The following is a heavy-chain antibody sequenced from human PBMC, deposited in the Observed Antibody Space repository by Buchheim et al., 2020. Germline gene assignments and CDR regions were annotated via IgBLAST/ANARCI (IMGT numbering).Heavy chain of an antibody. V-gene: IGHV3-74*01. CDR1: GFTFSRSW. CDR2: IRSDESDT. J-gene: IGHJ3*01. Sequence: EVQLVESGGGLVQPGGSLRLSCAASGFTFSRSWMNWVRQAPEKGLVWVSQIRSDESDTFYADSVKGRFTISRDNAKKTLYLEMNSLRDEDTAVYYCARELNAFDLWGQGT. CDR3: ARELNAFDL.